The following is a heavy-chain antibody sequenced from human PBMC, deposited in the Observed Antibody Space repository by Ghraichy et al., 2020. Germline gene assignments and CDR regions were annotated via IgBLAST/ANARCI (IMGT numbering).Heavy chain of an antibody. CDR3: ARDGRFLEWLTDFYGMDV. V-gene: IGHV1-2*02. CDR1: GYTFTGYY. J-gene: IGHJ6*02. D-gene: IGHD3-3*01. Sequence: ASVKVSCKASGYTFTGYYMHWVRQAPGQGLEWMGWINPNSGGTNYAQKFQGRVTMTRDTSISTAYMELSRLRSDDTAVYYCARDGRFLEWLTDFYGMDVWGQGTTVTVSS. CDR2: INPNSGGT.